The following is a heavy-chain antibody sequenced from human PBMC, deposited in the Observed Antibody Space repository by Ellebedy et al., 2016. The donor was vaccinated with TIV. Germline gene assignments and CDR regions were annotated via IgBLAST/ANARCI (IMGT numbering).Heavy chain of an antibody. D-gene: IGHD3-16*01. Sequence: SVKVSXXASGYTFTSYGISWVRQAPGQGLEWMGGIIPIFGTANYAQKFQGRVTITADESTSTAYMELSSLRSEDTAVYYCARDEFGSRGAGYWGQGTLVTVSS. V-gene: IGHV1-69*13. J-gene: IGHJ4*02. CDR1: GYTFTSYG. CDR2: IIPIFGTA. CDR3: ARDEFGSRGAGY.